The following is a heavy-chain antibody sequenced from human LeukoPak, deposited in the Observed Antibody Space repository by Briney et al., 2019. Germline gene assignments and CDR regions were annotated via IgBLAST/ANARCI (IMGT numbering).Heavy chain of an antibody. J-gene: IGHJ4*02. D-gene: IGHD2-2*01. Sequence: GGSLRLSCVASGFSLSTYDMYWVRQAPGKGLEYVSAITSNGGTTYYANSVKGRFTISRDNYKNTLYLQMGSLRAEDMAVYYCARGYCSSTSCTNDYWGQGTLVTVSS. CDR1: GFSLSTYD. V-gene: IGHV3-64*01. CDR2: ITSNGGTT. CDR3: ARGYCSSTSCTNDY.